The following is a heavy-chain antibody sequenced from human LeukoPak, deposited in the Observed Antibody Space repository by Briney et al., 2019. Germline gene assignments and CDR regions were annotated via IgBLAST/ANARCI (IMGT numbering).Heavy chain of an antibody. CDR2: NSVYNGNT. Sequence: ASVKVSCKASGYTFSSYGISWARQAPGQGLEWVGWNSVYNGNTHYAQNLQGRVTMTTDTSTSTAYMELRSLRSDDTAVYYCARDGMSSTKPFDYWGQGTLVTVPS. CDR3: ARDGMSSTKPFDY. J-gene: IGHJ4*02. D-gene: IGHD2-2*01. CDR1: GYTFSSYG. V-gene: IGHV1-18*01.